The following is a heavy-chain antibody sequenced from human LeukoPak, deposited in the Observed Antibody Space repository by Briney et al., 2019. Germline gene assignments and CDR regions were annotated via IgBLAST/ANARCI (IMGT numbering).Heavy chain of an antibody. D-gene: IGHD1-1*01. CDR2: IGLGSGFV. V-gene: IGHV3-21*05. CDR3: ARDYKWAFDY. J-gene: IGHJ4*02. CDR1: GFTSTDYS. Sequence: GGSLRLSCATSGFTSTDYSMNWVRQAPGRGPEWISYIGLGSGFVSYSDSVKGRFTISRDTARNSVDLHMSSLRAEDTAVYFCARDYKWAFDYWGQGALITVSS.